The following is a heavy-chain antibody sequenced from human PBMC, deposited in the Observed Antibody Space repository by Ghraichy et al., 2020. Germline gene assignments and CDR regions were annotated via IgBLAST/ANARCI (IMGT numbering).Heavy chain of an antibody. Sequence: GGSLRLSCTASGFTFSSYDMHWVRQAPGKGLEWVAFIRHDGGSEYYLDSVKGRFTISRDNSKNTMYLQMNSLRTEDTAVYYCTKDPAGASFDSGSYGDCWGQGSLVTVSS. CDR2: IRHDGGSE. J-gene: IGHJ4*02. D-gene: IGHD3-10*01. CDR1: GFTFSSYD. V-gene: IGHV3-30*02. CDR3: TKDPAGASFDSGSYGDC.